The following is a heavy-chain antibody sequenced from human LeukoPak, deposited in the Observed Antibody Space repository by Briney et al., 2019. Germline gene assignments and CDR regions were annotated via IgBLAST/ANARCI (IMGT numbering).Heavy chain of an antibody. CDR2: IYPADSDT. CDR1: GYSFTSYW. D-gene: IGHD2-2*01. Sequence: GESLKISCKGAGYSFTSYWIGWVRQMPGKGLEWMGIIYPADSDTRYSPSFQGQVTISADKSISTAYLQWSSLKASDTAMYYCERPLKDCSSTSCFSYYYMDVWGKGTTVTVSS. CDR3: ERPLKDCSSTSCFSYYYMDV. V-gene: IGHV5-51*01. J-gene: IGHJ6*03.